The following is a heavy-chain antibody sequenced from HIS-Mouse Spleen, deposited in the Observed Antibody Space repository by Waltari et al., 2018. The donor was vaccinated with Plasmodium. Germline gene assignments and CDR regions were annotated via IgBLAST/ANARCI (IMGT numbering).Heavy chain of an antibody. D-gene: IGHD2-2*01. J-gene: IGHJ4*02. Sequence: QLQLQESGPGLVKPSETLSLTCTVSGGSISSSSYYWGWIRQPPGKGLEWIGSIYYSGSTYYNPSLKSRVTISVDTSKNQFSLKLSSVTAADTAVYYCARDAHQFLLGYFDYWGQGTLVTVSS. CDR1: GGSISSSSYY. V-gene: IGHV4-39*07. CDR3: ARDAHQFLLGYFDY. CDR2: IYYSGST.